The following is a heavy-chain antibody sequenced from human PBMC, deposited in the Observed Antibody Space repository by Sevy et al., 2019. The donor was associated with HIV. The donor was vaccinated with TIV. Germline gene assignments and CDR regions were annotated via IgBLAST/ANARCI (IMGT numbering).Heavy chain of an antibody. CDR3: TRDGGGDYFDY. CDR2: ISYDGGKT. D-gene: IGHD2-15*01. V-gene: IGHV3-30*04. CDR1: GFTFRRYA. Sequence: GGSLRLSCAASGFTFRRYAMYWVRQAPGQGLESVAVISYDGGKTYHADSVKGRFTISRDNSENTLYLQMNSLRAEDTAVYYCTRDGGGDYFDYWGLGTLVTVSS. J-gene: IGHJ4*02.